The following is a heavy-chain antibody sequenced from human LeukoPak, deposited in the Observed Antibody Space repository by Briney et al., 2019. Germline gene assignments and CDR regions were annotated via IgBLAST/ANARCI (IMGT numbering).Heavy chain of an antibody. J-gene: IGHJ4*02. V-gene: IGHV3-21*01. CDR1: GFTFSSYS. Sequence: GGPLRLSCAASGFTFSSYSMNWVRRAPGKGLECVSSISSSSSYIYYADSVKGRFTTSRDNAKNSLYLQMNSLRAEDTAVYYCARDHKDYWGQGTLVTVSS. CDR3: ARDHKDY. CDR2: ISSSSSYI.